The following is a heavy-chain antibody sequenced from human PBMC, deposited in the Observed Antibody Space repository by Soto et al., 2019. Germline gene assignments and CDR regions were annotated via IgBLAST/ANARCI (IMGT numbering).Heavy chain of an antibody. V-gene: IGHV3-66*01. CDR2: IYGGGST. Sequence: GGSLRLSCAASGFTVSNSYMSWVRQAPGKGLEWVSVIYGGGSTDYADAVKGRFTISRDNSMNTLYLQMNSLRAEDTAVYNCAKDPGGPDWYVDRWGRGPLITVSS. CDR3: AKDPGGPDWYVDR. J-gene: IGHJ2*01. D-gene: IGHD6-25*01. CDR1: GFTVSNSY.